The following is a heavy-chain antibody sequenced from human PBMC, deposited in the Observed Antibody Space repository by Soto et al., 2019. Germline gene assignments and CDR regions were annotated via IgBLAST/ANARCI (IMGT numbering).Heavy chain of an antibody. CDR2: ISYDGSNK. J-gene: IGHJ4*02. CDR3: GREYCSGRSCYYLDY. V-gene: IGHV3-30-3*01. CDR1: GFTFRSYA. Sequence: QVQLVESGGGVVQPGRSLRLSCAASGFTFRSYAMHWVRQAPGKGLEWVAVISYDGSNKYYADSVKGRFTISRDNSKNTLYLQTTRLRTEDTAVYYCGREYCSGRSCYYLDYWGQGTLVTVSS. D-gene: IGHD2-15*01.